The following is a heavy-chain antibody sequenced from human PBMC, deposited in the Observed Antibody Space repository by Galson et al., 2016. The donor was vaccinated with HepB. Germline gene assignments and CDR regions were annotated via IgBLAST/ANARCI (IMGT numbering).Heavy chain of an antibody. CDR2: ISYSSTNI. CDR3: ARDTEARDCTNGVCYYDY. CDR1: GFSFSSHT. V-gene: IGHV3-21*01. D-gene: IGHD2-8*01. Sequence: SLRLSCAASGFSFSSHTMNWVRQAPGKGLEWVSSISYSSTNIFYADSVKDRFNTPTPTTKTSLYLQMNSLRTDDTAVYYCARDTEARDCTNGVCYYDYWGQGALVTVAS. J-gene: IGHJ4*02.